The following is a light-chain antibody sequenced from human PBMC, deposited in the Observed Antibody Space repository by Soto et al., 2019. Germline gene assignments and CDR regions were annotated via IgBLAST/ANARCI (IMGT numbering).Light chain of an antibody. CDR3: QQYNSSWT. CDR1: QSISNC. Sequence: DIQMTQSPSTLSASVGDRATITCRASQSISNCLAWYQQKPVKAPNLLIYTASSLEDGVPSRFSGSGSGTEFTLTISSLQPDDFATYYFQQYNSSWTFGQGTKVDIK. V-gene: IGKV1-5*03. J-gene: IGKJ1*01. CDR2: TAS.